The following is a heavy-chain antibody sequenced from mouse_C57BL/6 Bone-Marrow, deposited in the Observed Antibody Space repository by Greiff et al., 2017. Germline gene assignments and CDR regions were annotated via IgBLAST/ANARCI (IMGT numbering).Heavy chain of an antibody. D-gene: IGHD1-1*01. CDR2: IDPSDSYT. CDR3: AREDYGSSQGYFDY. CDR1: GYTFTSYW. Sequence: VQLQQPGAELVMPGASVKLSCKASGYTFTSYWMHWVKQRPGQGLEWIGEIDPSDSYTNYNQKFKGKSTLTVDESSSTAYMQLSSLTSEDSAVYYCAREDYGSSQGYFDYWGQGTTLTVSS. J-gene: IGHJ2*01. V-gene: IGHV1-69*01.